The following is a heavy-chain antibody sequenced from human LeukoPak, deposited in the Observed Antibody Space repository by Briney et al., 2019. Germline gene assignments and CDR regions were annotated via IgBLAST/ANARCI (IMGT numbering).Heavy chain of an antibody. CDR1: GRSLSGSY. CDR2: INESGRT. Sequence: KLSETLSLTCTVSGRSLSGSYWSWIRQPPRRGLEWIGEINESGRTNYHPSFRSRATISLDTSKNDFSLKLTSVTAADTAVYYCAKDAPYHTDYWGPGTLVTVSS. CDR3: AKDAPYHTDY. V-gene: IGHV4-34*01. J-gene: IGHJ4*02.